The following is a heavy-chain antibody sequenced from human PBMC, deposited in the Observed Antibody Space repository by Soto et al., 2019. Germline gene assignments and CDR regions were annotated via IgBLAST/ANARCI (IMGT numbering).Heavy chain of an antibody. CDR1: GGSISSYY. Sequence: SETLSLTCTVSGGSISSYYWSWIRQPPGKGLEWIGYIYYSGSTNYNPSLKSRVTISVDTSKNQFSLKLSSVTAADTAVYYCAREQSGRRYYGMDVWGQGTTVT. J-gene: IGHJ6*02. D-gene: IGHD3-10*01. V-gene: IGHV4-59*01. CDR3: AREQSGRRYYGMDV. CDR2: IYYSGST.